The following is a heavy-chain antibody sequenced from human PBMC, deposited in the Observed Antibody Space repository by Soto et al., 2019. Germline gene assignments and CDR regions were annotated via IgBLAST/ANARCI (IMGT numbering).Heavy chain of an antibody. CDR1: GFTVSSNY. V-gene: IGHV3-66*01. CDR2: IYSGGST. Sequence: EVQLVESGGGLVQPGGSLRLSCAASGFTVSSNYMSWVRQAPGKGLEWVSVIYSGGSTYYADSVKGRFTISRDNSKXTXYXXMNSLRAEDTAVYYCARVPPAPFLGVVITPYGMDVWGQGTTVTVSS. CDR3: ARVPPAPFLGVVITPYGMDV. J-gene: IGHJ6*02. D-gene: IGHD3-3*01.